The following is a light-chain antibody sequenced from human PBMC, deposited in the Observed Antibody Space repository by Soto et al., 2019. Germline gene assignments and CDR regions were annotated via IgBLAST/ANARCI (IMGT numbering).Light chain of an antibody. CDR2: GAT. CDR1: QDVGRK. CDR3: KQSNDSPQWT. V-gene: IGKV3-15*01. Sequence: EIVMTQSPATLSVSPGERSTLSCRASQDVGRKLVWYQQKPGQAPRLLIYGATTRATGIPARFSGSGSGTQFTLTISSLQAEDFAVYYCKQSNDSPQWTYGQGTKVEIX. J-gene: IGKJ1*01.